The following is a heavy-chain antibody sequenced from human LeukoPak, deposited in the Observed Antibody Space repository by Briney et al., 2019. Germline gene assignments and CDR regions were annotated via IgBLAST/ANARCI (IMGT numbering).Heavy chain of an antibody. CDR1: GFIFSTYW. J-gene: IGHJ4*02. Sequence: GGSLRLSCAGSGFIFSTYWMSWVRQAPGKGLEWVANIKQDGSETYYVDSVKGRFTISRDNAKNSLYLQMDSLRAEDTAVYYCASSLCINGFCFSSAYAYWGQGTPVTVSS. CDR3: ASSLCINGFCFSSAYAY. V-gene: IGHV3-7*01. D-gene: IGHD2-8*01. CDR2: IKQDGSET.